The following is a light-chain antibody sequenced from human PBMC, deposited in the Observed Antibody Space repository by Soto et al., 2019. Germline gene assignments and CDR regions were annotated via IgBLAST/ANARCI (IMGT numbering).Light chain of an antibody. Sequence: EIVMTQSPATVSVSPGERATLSCRASQSVLYYLAWYQQKPGQAPRLLIYDTSNRATGIPARFSGSGSKTDFTLTISSLEPEDSAVYYCQQRYNWPLTFGGGTKVEIK. V-gene: IGKV3-11*01. CDR2: DTS. J-gene: IGKJ4*01. CDR3: QQRYNWPLT. CDR1: QSVLYY.